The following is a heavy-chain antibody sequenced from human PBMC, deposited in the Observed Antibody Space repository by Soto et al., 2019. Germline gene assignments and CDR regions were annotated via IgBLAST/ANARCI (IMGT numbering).Heavy chain of an antibody. CDR2: IWYDGSNK. V-gene: IGHV3-33*01. CDR1: GFTFSSYG. CDR3: TRGLLTDFFDY. Sequence: GGSLRLSCAASGFTFSSYGMHWVRQAPGKGLEWVAVIWYDGSNKYYADSVKGRFTISRDNSKNTLYLQVNSLRNDDTAVYYCTRGLLTDFFDYWGQGA. J-gene: IGHJ4*02.